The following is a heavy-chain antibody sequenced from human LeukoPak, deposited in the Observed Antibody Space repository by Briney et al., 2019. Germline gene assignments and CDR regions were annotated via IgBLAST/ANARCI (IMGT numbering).Heavy chain of an antibody. Sequence: GGPLRFSCAAPGFTFNNAYMCGFRKPPGKGLEWVGRIKSKVDGGTTDYGAPVKGRFTISRDDSGNTLYLQMNSLKTEDTAVYFCTTDAGYTSRWYNYWGQGTLVTVSS. J-gene: IGHJ4*02. D-gene: IGHD6-13*01. CDR1: GFTFNNAY. CDR3: TTDAGYTSRWYNY. V-gene: IGHV3-15*01. CDR2: IKSKVDGGTT.